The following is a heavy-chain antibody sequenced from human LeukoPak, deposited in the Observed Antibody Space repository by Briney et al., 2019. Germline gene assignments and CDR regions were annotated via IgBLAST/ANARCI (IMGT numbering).Heavy chain of an antibody. CDR1: RFTFSSYA. CDR2: ISSSSSYI. J-gene: IGHJ1*01. V-gene: IGHV3-21*01. D-gene: IGHD6-13*01. CDR3: ARDVTHSSSWYERDFQH. Sequence: GGSLRLSCAASRFTFSSYAMSWVRQAPGRGLEWVSSISSSSSYIYYADSVKGRFTISRDNAKNSLYLQMNSLRAEDTAVYYCARDVTHSSSWYERDFQHWGQGTLVTVSS.